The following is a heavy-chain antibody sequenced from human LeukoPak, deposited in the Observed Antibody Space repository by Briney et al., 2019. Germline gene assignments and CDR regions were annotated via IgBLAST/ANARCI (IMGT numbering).Heavy chain of an antibody. CDR2: INPSSGGT. CDR3: ARGPVLQGLLFGELPVS. CDR1: GYTFTDNY. J-gene: IGHJ4*02. Sequence: ASVKVSCKASGYTFTDNYIHWVRQAPGQGLEWMGWINPSSGGTNYAQKFQGRVTMTRDTSITTAYMDLRSLRSDDTAVYYCARGPVLQGLLFGELPVSGGQGTLVTVSS. V-gene: IGHV1-2*02. D-gene: IGHD3-10*01.